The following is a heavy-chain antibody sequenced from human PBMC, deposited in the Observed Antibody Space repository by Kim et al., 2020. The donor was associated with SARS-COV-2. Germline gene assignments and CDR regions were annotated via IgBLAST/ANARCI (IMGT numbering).Heavy chain of an antibody. V-gene: IGHV1-2*02. D-gene: IGHD4-17*01. J-gene: IGHJ5*02. CDR3: ARGLGYGDYVGWFDP. Sequence: ASVKVSCKASGYTFTGYYMHWVRQAPGQGLEWMGWINPNSGGTNYAQKFQGRVTMTRDTSISTAYMELSRLRSDDTAVYYCARGLGYGDYVGWFDPWGQGTLVTVSS. CDR1: GYTFTGYY. CDR2: INPNSGGT.